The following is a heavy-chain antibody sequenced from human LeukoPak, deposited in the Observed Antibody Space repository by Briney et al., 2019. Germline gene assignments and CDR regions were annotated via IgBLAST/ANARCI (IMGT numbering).Heavy chain of an antibody. CDR3: AKDLGRITMIVVVITLDY. V-gene: IGHV3-23*01. CDR1: GFTFSSYA. J-gene: IGHJ4*02. Sequence: GGSLRLSCAASGFTFSSYAMSWVRQASGKGLEWVSAISGSGGSTYYADSVKGRFTISRDNSKNTLYLQMNSPRAEDTAVYYCAKDLGRITMIVVVITLDYWGQGTLVTVSS. D-gene: IGHD3-22*01. CDR2: ISGSGGST.